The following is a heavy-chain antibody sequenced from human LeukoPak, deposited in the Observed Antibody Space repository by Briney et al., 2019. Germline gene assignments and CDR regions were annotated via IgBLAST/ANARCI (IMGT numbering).Heavy chain of an antibody. CDR2: MDHSGIN. D-gene: IGHD3-10*01. CDR1: GDSINSSLYY. Sequence: PSETLSLTCTVSGDSINSSLYYWGWIRQPPGKGLEWIGIMDHSGINYTNPSLRSRVTMSLDTSKNQFSVTLSSVTAADTAVYYCARRSMVRGQRGCSFDPWGQGTLVTVSS. V-gene: IGHV4-39*07. J-gene: IGHJ5*02. CDR3: ARRSMVRGQRGCSFDP.